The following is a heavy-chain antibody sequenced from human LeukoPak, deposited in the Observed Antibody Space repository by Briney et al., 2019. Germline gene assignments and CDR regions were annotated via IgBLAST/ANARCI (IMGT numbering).Heavy chain of an antibody. J-gene: IGHJ4*02. V-gene: IGHV3-23*01. CDR3: AKDLPTVNTWIYFDY. Sequence: GGSPRLSCAASGFTFSTYALSWVRQAPGKGLEWVSPISGNGGSAYYTDSVKGRFTISRDNSKNTLYLQMNSLRAEDTAVYYCAKDLPTVNTWIYFDYWGQGTLVTVSS. CDR1: GFTFSTYA. CDR2: ISGNGGSA. D-gene: IGHD4-17*01.